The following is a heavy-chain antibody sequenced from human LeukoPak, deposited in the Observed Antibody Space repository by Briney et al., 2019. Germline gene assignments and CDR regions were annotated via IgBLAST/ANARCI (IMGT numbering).Heavy chain of an antibody. J-gene: IGHJ5*02. CDR3: ARNDKSYGYLNWFDP. CDR2: VFYSGST. D-gene: IGHD3-16*01. Sequence: KPSETLSLTCTVSGGSISTYYWNWIRQPPGKALEWIGSVFYSGSTNYNPSLKSRVTMSVDTARNQFSLTLTSVTAADTAVYYCARNDKSYGYLNWFDPWGRGNLVTVSS. V-gene: IGHV4-59*01. CDR1: GGSISTYY.